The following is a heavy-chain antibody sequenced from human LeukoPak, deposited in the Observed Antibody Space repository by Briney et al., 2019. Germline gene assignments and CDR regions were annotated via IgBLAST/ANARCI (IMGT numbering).Heavy chain of an antibody. CDR1: GFTFSSYA. V-gene: IGHV3-23*01. CDR2: ISGSGGST. CDR3: AKVAGHCIGGSCNDWYFNL. D-gene: IGHD2-15*01. J-gene: IGHJ2*01. Sequence: RGSLRLSCAASGFTFSSYAMSWVRQAPGKGLDWVSTISGSGGSTYYADSVKGRLTISRDNSKNTLYLQMNSLRAEDTAVYYCAKVAGHCIGGSCNDWYFNLWGRGTLVTVSS.